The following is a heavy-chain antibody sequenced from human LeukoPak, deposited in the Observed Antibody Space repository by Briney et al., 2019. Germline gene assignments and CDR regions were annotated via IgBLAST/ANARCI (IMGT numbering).Heavy chain of an antibody. CDR1: GFTFSSYW. Sequence: GGSLRLSCAASGFTFSSYWMSWVRQAPGRGLEWVSYITSSGSTIYYADSVKGRFTISRDNAKNSLYLQMSSLRAEDTAVYYCARGRYCSSTSCYTSFDYWGQGTLVTVSS. V-gene: IGHV3-48*01. D-gene: IGHD2-2*02. CDR2: ITSSGSTI. J-gene: IGHJ4*02. CDR3: ARGRYCSSTSCYTSFDY.